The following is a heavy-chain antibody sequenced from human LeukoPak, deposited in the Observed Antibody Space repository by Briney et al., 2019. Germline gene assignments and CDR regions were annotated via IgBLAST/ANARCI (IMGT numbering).Heavy chain of an antibody. CDR3: AGSGWQVYFDY. CDR2: IKQDGSER. Sequence: SGGSLRLSCAASGFTFTSYWMSWVRQAPGKGLEWVANIKQDGSERYYVNSVKGRFTISRDNAKNSLYLQVNSLRAEDTGVYYCAGSGWQVYFDYWGQGTLVTVSS. D-gene: IGHD6-19*01. CDR1: GFTFTSYW. V-gene: IGHV3-7*01. J-gene: IGHJ4*02.